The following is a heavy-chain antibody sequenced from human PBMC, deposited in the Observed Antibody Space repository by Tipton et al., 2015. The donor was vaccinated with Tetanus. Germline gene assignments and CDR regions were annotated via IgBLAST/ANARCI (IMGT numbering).Heavy chain of an antibody. D-gene: IGHD1-20*01. J-gene: IGHJ3*02. CDR2: ISYSGRT. V-gene: IGHV4-61*08. CDR3: ARRRYTWNRGGFDI. Sequence: TLSLTCTISGGSVRGGDYQWNWIRQTPGKGLEWLAYISYSGRTNSNYSLKSRITVSQDTSKNQFSLKLTSVTAADTAVYYCARRRYTWNRGGFDIWGQGTMVTVSS. CDR1: GGSVRGGDYQ.